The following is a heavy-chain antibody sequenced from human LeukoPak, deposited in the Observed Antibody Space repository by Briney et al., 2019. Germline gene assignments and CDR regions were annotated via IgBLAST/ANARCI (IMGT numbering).Heavy chain of an antibody. CDR2: IYSGGST. J-gene: IGHJ4*02. CDR1: GFTVSSNY. CDR3: ARDSGSYGLDY. D-gene: IGHD1-26*01. Sequence: GGSLRLSCAASGFTVSSNYMSWVRQAPGKGLEWVSVIYSGGSTYYADSVKGRFTISRHNSKSTLYLQMNSLRAEDTAVYYCARDSGSYGLDYWGQGTLVTVSS. V-gene: IGHV3-53*04.